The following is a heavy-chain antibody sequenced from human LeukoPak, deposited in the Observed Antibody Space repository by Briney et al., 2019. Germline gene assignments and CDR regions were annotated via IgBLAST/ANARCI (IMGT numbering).Heavy chain of an antibody. V-gene: IGHV3-11*01. J-gene: IGHJ4*02. CDR1: GFTFSTYA. CDR3: ARGGAPYYYDSSGYRFDY. Sequence: GGSLRLSCAASGFTFSTYAMNWIRQAPGKGLEWVSYISSSGSTIYYADSVKGRFTISRDNAKNSLYLQMNSLRAEDTAVYYCARGGAPYYYDSSGYRFDYWGQGTLVTVSS. CDR2: ISSSGSTI. D-gene: IGHD3-22*01.